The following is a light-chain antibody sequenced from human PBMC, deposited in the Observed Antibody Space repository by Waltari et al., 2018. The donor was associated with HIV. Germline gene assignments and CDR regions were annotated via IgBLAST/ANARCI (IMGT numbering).Light chain of an antibody. Sequence: ETVMTQSPATLSASPGDKVTFSCRASESVDKKVAWYKQKPGQSPRLLIYDASTGASGIPGRFSGSGSGTEFTLTISSLQSDDLAIYYCQQYKNWPPWTFGQGTKVEIK. CDR2: DAS. J-gene: IGKJ1*01. CDR3: QQYKNWPPWT. V-gene: IGKV3-15*01. CDR1: ESVDKK.